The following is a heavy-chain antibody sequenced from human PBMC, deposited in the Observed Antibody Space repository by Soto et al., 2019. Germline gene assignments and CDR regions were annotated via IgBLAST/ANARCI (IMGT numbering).Heavy chain of an antibody. D-gene: IGHD3-22*01. J-gene: IGHJ4*02. CDR3: AREGPAEGWLPGPPKKFPDY. CDR2: IKQDGSEK. V-gene: IGHV3-7*01. CDR1: GFTFSSYW. Sequence: GGSLRLSCAASGFTFSSYWMSWVRQAPGKGLEWVANIKQDGSEKYYVDSVKGRFTISRDNAKNSLYLQMNSLRAEDTAVYYCAREGPAEGWLPGPPKKFPDYWGQGTLVTVSS.